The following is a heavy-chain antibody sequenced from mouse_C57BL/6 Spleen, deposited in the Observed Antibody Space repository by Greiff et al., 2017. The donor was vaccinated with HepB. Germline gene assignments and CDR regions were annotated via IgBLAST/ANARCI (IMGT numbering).Heavy chain of an antibody. J-gene: IGHJ1*03. Sequence: EVHLVESGGGLVKPGGSLKLSCAASGFTFSDYGMHWVRQAPEKGLEWVAYISRGSSTIYYADTVKGRFTISRDNAKNTLFLQMTSLRSEDTAMYYCATLFITTLVGYFDVWGTGTTVTVSS. CDR2: ISRGSSTI. CDR3: ATLFITTLVGYFDV. D-gene: IGHD1-1*01. V-gene: IGHV5-17*01. CDR1: GFTFSDYG.